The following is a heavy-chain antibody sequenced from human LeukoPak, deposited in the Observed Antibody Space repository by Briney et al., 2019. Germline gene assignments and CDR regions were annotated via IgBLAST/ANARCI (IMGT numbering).Heavy chain of an antibody. Sequence: PGGSLRLSCAASGFTFSSYGMHWVRQAPGKGLEWVAFIRYDGSNKYYADSEKGRFTISRDNSKNTLYLQMNSLRAEDTAVYYCAKGHYYDSSGYYYADIWGQGTMVTVSS. CDR3: AKGHYYDSSGYYYADI. CDR2: IRYDGSNK. J-gene: IGHJ3*02. D-gene: IGHD3-22*01. CDR1: GFTFSSYG. V-gene: IGHV3-30*02.